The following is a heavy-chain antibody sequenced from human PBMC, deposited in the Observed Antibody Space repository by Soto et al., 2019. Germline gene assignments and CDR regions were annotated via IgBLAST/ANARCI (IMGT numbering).Heavy chain of an antibody. CDR2: ISSSSSTI. D-gene: IGHD6-19*01. Sequence: PGGSLRLSWAASGVTISSYSMNCVRQAPGKGLEWVSYISSSSSTIYYADSVKGRFTISRDNAKNSLYLQMNSLRDEDTAVYYCARAKSAVAGYYYYYYGMDVWGQGTTVTVSS. V-gene: IGHV3-48*02. CDR3: ARAKSAVAGYYYYYYGMDV. J-gene: IGHJ6*02. CDR1: GVTISSYS.